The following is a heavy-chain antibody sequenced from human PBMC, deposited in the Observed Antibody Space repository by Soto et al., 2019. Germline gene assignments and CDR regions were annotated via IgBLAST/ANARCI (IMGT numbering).Heavy chain of an antibody. D-gene: IGHD1-7*01. V-gene: IGHV4-31*03. CDR3: ARIRATTAFDYYYYMDV. J-gene: IGHJ6*03. CDR2: IYYSGST. CDR1: GGSISSGGYY. Sequence: SETLSLTCTVSGGSISSGGYYWSWIRQHPGKGLEWIGYIYYSGSTYYNPSLKSRVTISVDTSKNQFSLKLSSVTAADTAVYYCARIRATTAFDYYYYMDVWGEGTTVTVSS.